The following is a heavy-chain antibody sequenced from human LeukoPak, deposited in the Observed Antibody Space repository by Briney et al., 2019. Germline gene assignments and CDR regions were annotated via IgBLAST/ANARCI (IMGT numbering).Heavy chain of an antibody. V-gene: IGHV4-30-4*01. CDR3: ARAIVDTATNFDY. D-gene: IGHD5-18*01. CDR1: GGSISSGDYY. CDR2: IYYSGST. Sequence: SETLSLTCTVSGGSISSGDYYWSWIPQPPGKGLEWIGYIYYSGSTYYNPSLKSRVTISVDTAKNQFSLKLSSVTAADTAVYYCARAIVDTATNFDYWGQGTLVTVSS. J-gene: IGHJ4*02.